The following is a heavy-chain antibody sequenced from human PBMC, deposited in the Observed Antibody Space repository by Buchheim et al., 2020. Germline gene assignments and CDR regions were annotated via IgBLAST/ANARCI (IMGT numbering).Heavy chain of an antibody. D-gene: IGHD3-10*01. CDR2: INSDGSGT. Sequence: EVQLVESGGGLVQPGGSLRLSCAASGFSFSTSWMHWVRQAPGKGLVWVSRINSDGSGTIYADSVKGRFTISRDNAKNKLFLQMNSLRAEDTAIYYCTRDSTSGSYDYWGQGT. CDR1: GFSFSTSW. CDR3: TRDSTSGSYDY. V-gene: IGHV3-74*01. J-gene: IGHJ4*02.